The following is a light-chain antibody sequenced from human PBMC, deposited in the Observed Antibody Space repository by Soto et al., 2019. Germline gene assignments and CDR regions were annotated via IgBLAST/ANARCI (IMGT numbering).Light chain of an antibody. Sequence: QSVLTQPPSVSAAPGQKVTISCSGSSSNIGNNYVSWYQQLPGTAPKLLIYENNKRPSGIPDRLTSSKSGTSATLGITGLQTGDEADYYCGTWDSSLSAGNVFGTGTKVTVL. V-gene: IGLV1-51*02. CDR1: SSNIGNNY. J-gene: IGLJ1*01. CDR2: ENN. CDR3: GTWDSSLSAGNV.